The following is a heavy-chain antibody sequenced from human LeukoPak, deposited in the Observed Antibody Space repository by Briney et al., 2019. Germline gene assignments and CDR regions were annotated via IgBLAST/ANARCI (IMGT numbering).Heavy chain of an antibody. J-gene: IGHJ5*02. Sequence: ASVKVSCKASGYTFTSYDINWVRQATGQGLEWMGWMNPNSGNTGYAQKFQGRVTMTRNTSISTAYMELTSLRSEDTAVYYCAREYQLLGTVYNYFDPWGQGTLVTVSS. CDR3: AREYQLLGTVYNYFDP. V-gene: IGHV1-8*01. CDR1: GYTFTSYD. D-gene: IGHD2-2*01. CDR2: MNPNSGNT.